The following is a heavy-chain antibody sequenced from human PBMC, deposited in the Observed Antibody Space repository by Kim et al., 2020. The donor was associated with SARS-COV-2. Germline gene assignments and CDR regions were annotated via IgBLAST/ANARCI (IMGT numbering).Heavy chain of an antibody. Sequence: GGSLRLSCVGSGFIFGSYSINWVRQAPGKGLEWVAYISGSSDAIYYVDSVKGRFTISRVNAKNSLYLQMNSLREEDTAVYYCATFIGACTEGSCYLEYYHNDYSGPGTLVTVSS. D-gene: IGHD3-10*01. CDR2: ISGSSDAI. V-gene: IGHV3-48*02. J-gene: IGHJ4*02. CDR3: ATFIGACTEGSCYLEYYHNDY. CDR1: GFIFGSYS.